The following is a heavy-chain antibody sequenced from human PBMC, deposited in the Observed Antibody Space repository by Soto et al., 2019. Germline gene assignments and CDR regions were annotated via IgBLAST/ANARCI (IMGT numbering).Heavy chain of an antibody. CDR1: GGSTNSRRDY. J-gene: IGHJ4*02. CDR2: VYYSGST. Sequence: SETLSLTCTVSGGSTNSRRDYWGWIRQPPGKGLEWIGSVYYSGSTHDNTSLQSRVTISVDTSRNQFSLNLISVTAVDTAVYFCARQPRGPGYGERGLYFDYWGQGTLVT. D-gene: IGHD3-16*01. CDR3: ARQPRGPGYGERGLYFDY. V-gene: IGHV4-39*01.